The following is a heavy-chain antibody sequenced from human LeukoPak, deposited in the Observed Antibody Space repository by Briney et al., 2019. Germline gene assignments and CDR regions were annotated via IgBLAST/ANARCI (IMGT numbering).Heavy chain of an antibody. CDR3: APRVVVITAPFDY. J-gene: IGHJ4*02. CDR2: IRYDGTDK. Sequence: GGSLRLSCAASGFTFSSFGMHWVRQAPGKGLEWVAFIRYDGTDKYYADSVKGRFTVSRDNSKNTLYLQMNSLRPEDTAVYYCAPRVVVITAPFDYWGQGTLVTVSS. V-gene: IGHV3-30*02. CDR1: GFTFSSFG. D-gene: IGHD2-21*01.